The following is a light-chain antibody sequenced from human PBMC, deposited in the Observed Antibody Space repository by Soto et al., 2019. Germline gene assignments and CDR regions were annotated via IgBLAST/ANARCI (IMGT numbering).Light chain of an antibody. J-gene: IGKJ1*01. Sequence: DIQMTQSPSSVSASVGDTVTITCRASQAVSTWLAWYQQKPGDAPKLLIYDASTLESGVPSRFSGSRSGTEFTFTISSLQPDDFATYYCQQYNSYSWTFGQGTKVEIK. CDR3: QQYNSYSWT. V-gene: IGKV1-5*01. CDR1: QAVSTW. CDR2: DAS.